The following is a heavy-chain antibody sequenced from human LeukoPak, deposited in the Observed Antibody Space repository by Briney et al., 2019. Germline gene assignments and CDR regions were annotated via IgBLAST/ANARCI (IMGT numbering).Heavy chain of an antibody. CDR2: ISSSSSYI. V-gene: IGHV3-21*01. CDR3: ARDLRGYGEDY. CDR1: GFTFSSYS. D-gene: IGHD4-17*01. J-gene: IGHJ4*02. Sequence: GGSLRLSCAASGFTFSSYSMNWVRQASGKGLEWVSSISSSSSYIYYADSVKGRFTISRDNAKNSLYLQMNSLRAEDTAVYYCARDLRGYGEDYWGQGTLVTVSS.